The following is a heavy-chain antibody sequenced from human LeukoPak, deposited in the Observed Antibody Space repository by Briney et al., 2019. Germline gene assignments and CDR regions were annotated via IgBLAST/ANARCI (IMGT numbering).Heavy chain of an antibody. V-gene: IGHV1-18*01. CDR2: ISAYNGNT. CDR3: ARDPSYCSGGSCYFGAFDI. Sequence: ASVKVSCKASGYTLTSYGISWVRQAPGQGLEWMGWISAYNGNTNYAQKLQGRVTMTTDTSTSTAHMELRSLRSDDTAVYYCARDPSYCSGGSCYFGAFDIWGQGTMVTVSS. J-gene: IGHJ3*02. CDR1: GYTLTSYG. D-gene: IGHD2-15*01.